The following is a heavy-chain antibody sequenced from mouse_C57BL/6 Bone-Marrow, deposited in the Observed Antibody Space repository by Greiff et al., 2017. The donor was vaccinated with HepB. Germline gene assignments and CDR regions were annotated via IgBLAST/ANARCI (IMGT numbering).Heavy chain of an antibody. CDR3: AREALITTVVGDY. CDR1: GYTFTSYW. J-gene: IGHJ4*01. Sequence: QVQLQQPGAELVRPGTSVKLSCKASGYTFTSYWMHWVKQRPGQGLEWIGVIDPSDSYTNYNQKFKGKATLTVDTSSSTAYMQLSSLTSEDSAVYYCAREALITTVVGDYWGQGTSVTVSS. D-gene: IGHD1-1*01. V-gene: IGHV1-59*01. CDR2: IDPSDSYT.